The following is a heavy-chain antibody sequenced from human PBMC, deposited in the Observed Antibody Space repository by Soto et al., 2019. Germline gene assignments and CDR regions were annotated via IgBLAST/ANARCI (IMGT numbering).Heavy chain of an antibody. V-gene: IGHV3-15*07. CDR1: GYTFSNAW. Sequence: PGCCTRLSCAASGYTFSNAWMTWVCQAQGKGLEWVGRIKSKTDGGTTDYAAPVKGRFTISRDDSKNTLYLQMNSLKTEDTAVYYCTTGKTAAAGPGNYYYYGMDVWGQGTTVTVSS. CDR2: IKSKTDGGTT. D-gene: IGHD6-13*01. J-gene: IGHJ6*02. CDR3: TTGKTAAAGPGNYYYYGMDV.